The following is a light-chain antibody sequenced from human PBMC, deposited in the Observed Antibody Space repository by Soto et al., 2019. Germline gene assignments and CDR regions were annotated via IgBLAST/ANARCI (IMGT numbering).Light chain of an antibody. CDR1: QDIRKY. Sequence: IQMTHSPSSLSASVGDRFTITCQASQDIRKYLNWYQQKPGKAPKLLIYAASSLQSGVPSRFSGSGSGTDFTLTISSLQPEDFATYYCQQSYSTPRTFGPGTKVDI. CDR3: QQSYSTPRT. V-gene: IGKV1-39*01. CDR2: AAS. J-gene: IGKJ3*01.